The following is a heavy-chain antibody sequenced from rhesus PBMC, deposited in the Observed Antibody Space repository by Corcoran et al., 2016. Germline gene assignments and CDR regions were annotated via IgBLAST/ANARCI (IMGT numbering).Heavy chain of an antibody. CDR3: ARGLDNIWTGYYESDY. Sequence: QVKLQESGPGLVKPLETLSLTCAVSGGSISVGYYYCSWIRQPPGKWLEWIGGIYSRSGNTYYNPSLKSRVTISKDTSKNQFSLKLSSVTAADTAVYYCARGLDNIWTGYYESDYWGQGVLVTVSS. V-gene: IGHV4S12*01. D-gene: IGHD3-3*01. CDR2: IYSRSGNT. J-gene: IGHJ4*01. CDR1: GGSISVGYYY.